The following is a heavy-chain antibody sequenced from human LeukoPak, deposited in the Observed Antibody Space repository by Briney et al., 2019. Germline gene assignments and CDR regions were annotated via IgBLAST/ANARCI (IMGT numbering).Heavy chain of an antibody. Sequence: ASVKVSCKASGYTLTSYGMSWVRQAPGQGLEWMGWISAYNGNTNYAQKLQGRVTMTTDTSTSTAYMELRSLRSDDTAVYYCARDPVPLYYYDSSGYYYHLFDYWGQGTLVTVSS. V-gene: IGHV1-18*01. CDR2: ISAYNGNT. D-gene: IGHD3-22*01. CDR1: GYTLTSYG. CDR3: ARDPVPLYYYDSSGYYYHLFDY. J-gene: IGHJ4*02.